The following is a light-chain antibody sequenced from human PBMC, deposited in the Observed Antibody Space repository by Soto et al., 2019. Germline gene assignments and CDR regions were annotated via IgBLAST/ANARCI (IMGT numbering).Light chain of an antibody. J-gene: IGLJ1*01. Sequence: QSVLTQPRSVSGSPGQSVTISCTGTSSDVGGYNYVSWYQQHPGKAPKLMIYDVSKRPSGVPDRFSGSKSGNTASLPISGLQAEDEADYYCCSYAGSPRVFGTGTKLTVL. CDR3: CSYAGSPRV. V-gene: IGLV2-11*01. CDR2: DVS. CDR1: SSDVGGYNY.